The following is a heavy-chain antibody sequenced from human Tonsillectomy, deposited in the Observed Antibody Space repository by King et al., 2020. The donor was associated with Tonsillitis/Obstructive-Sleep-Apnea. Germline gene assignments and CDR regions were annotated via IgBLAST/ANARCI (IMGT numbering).Heavy chain of an antibody. CDR2: FYSGGST. CDR1: GFTVSGKY. CDR3: ARERTVGDYCFDY. Sequence: VQLVESGGGLIQPGGSLRLSCAASGFTVSGKYMSWVRQAPGKGLEWVSVFYSGGSTYYADSVKGRFTVSRDNSKNTLYLQMNSLRVEDTAVYYCARERTVGDYCFDYWGQGTLVTVSS. D-gene: IGHD3-16*01. V-gene: IGHV3-53*01. J-gene: IGHJ4*02.